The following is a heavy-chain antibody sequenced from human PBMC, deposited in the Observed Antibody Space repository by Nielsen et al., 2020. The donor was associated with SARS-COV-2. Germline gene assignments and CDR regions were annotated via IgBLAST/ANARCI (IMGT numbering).Heavy chain of an antibody. CDR2: IWFDGSDK. CDR3: AKDRRVRFLEWLPRSYYYYGMDV. Sequence: GESLKISCAASGFTFNAYAMHWVRQAPGKGLEWVAVIWFDGSDKYYADSVKGRFTISRDNSKNTLYLHMNSLRADDTAVYYCAKDRRVRFLEWLPRSYYYYGMDVWGQGTTVTVSS. CDR1: GFTFNAYA. V-gene: IGHV3-33*03. J-gene: IGHJ6*02. D-gene: IGHD3-3*01.